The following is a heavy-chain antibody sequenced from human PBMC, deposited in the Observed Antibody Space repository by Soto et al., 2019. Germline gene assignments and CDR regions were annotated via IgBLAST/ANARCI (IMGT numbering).Heavy chain of an antibody. CDR3: ARRDGDFDY. J-gene: IGHJ4*02. V-gene: IGHV4-34*01. CDR2: INHSGST. D-gene: IGHD4-17*01. Sequence: PSETLSLTCAVYGGSFSGYYWGRIRQPPGKGLEWIGEINHSGSTNYNPSLKSRVTISVDTSKNQFSLKLSSVTAADTAVYYCARRDGDFDYWGQGTLVTVSS. CDR1: GGSFSGYY.